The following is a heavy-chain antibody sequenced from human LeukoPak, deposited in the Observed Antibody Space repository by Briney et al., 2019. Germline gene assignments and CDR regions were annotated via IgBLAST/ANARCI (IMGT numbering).Heavy chain of an antibody. Sequence: GGSLRLSCAASGVTFSSYWMSWVRQAPGKGLEWVANIKQDGSEKYYVDSVKGRFTISRDNAKNSLYLQMNSLRAEDTAVYYCARDVSGLLDYWGQGTLVTVSS. CDR2: IKQDGSEK. J-gene: IGHJ4*02. V-gene: IGHV3-7*01. CDR3: ARDVSGLLDY. CDR1: GVTFSSYW. D-gene: IGHD2-15*01.